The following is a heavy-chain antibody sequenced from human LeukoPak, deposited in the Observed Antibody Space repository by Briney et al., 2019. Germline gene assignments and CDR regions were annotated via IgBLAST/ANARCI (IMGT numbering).Heavy chain of an antibody. Sequence: KPSETLSLTCIVSGDPISDYYWSWIRQPPGKGLEWIGYIYYSGSTNYNPSLKSRVTISVDTSKNQFSLKLSSVTAADTAVYYCVGATSNWFDPWGQGTLVTVSS. V-gene: IGHV4-59*08. CDR1: GDPISDYY. CDR2: IYYSGST. J-gene: IGHJ5*02. CDR3: VGATSNWFDP. D-gene: IGHD1-26*01.